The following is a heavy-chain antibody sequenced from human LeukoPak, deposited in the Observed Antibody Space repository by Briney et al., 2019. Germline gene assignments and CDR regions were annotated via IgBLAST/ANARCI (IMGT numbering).Heavy chain of an antibody. V-gene: IGHV3-74*01. D-gene: IGHD5-18*01. Sequence: GGSLRLSCAASGFTFSSYWMHWVRQAPGKGLVWVSRINSDGSSTSYADSVKGRFTISRDNAKNTLYLQMNSLRAEDTAVYYCATWIQLWSDFDYWGQGTLVTVS. CDR2: INSDGSST. CDR1: GFTFSSYW. J-gene: IGHJ4*02. CDR3: ATWIQLWSDFDY.